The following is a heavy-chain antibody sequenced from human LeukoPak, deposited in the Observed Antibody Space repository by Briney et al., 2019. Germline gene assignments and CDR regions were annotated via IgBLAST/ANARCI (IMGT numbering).Heavy chain of an antibody. J-gene: IGHJ4*02. Sequence: PSETLSLTCAVYGGSFSGYYWSWIRQPPGKGLEWIGEINHSGGTNYNPSLKSRVTISVDTSKNQFSLKLSSVTAADTAVYYCARGAVTTYYFDYWGQGTLVTVSS. D-gene: IGHD4-17*01. CDR1: GGSFSGYY. CDR2: INHSGGT. V-gene: IGHV4-34*01. CDR3: ARGAVTTYYFDY.